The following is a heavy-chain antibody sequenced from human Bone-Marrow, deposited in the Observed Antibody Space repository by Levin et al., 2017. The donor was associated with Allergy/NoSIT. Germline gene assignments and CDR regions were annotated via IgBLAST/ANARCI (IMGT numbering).Heavy chain of an antibody. CDR3: ARDRGKGPYKWNDDYNMDV. CDR2: ISYDGNNK. CDR1: GFNFSNYA. Sequence: GGSLRLSCVASGFNFSNYAMHWVRQAPGKGLEWVTLISYDGNNKYDADSAKGRFTISRDNSKNTLYLQMNSLRADDTAVYYCARDRGKGPYKWNDDYNMDVWGQGTTVTVSS. V-gene: IGHV3-30-3*01. J-gene: IGHJ6*02. D-gene: IGHD1-20*01.